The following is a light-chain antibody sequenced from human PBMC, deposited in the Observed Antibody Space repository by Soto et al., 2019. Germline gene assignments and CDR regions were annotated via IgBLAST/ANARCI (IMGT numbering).Light chain of an antibody. V-gene: IGLV1-44*01. Sequence: QSVLTQPPSASGTPGQRVTISCSGSSSNIGSNTVNWYQQLPGTAPKLLIYSNNQRPSGVPDRFSGSKSGTSASLAISGLQSEDEADYYCAAWDDSLNGWVFGGWTKLTV. CDR1: SSNIGSNT. J-gene: IGLJ3*02. CDR3: AAWDDSLNGWV. CDR2: SNN.